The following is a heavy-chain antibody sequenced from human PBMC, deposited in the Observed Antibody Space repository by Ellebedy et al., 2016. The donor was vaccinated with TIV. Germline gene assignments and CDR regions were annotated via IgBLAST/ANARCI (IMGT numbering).Heavy chain of an antibody. CDR1: GFTFRNDW. Sequence: GESLKISXAASGFTFRNDWMHWVRQAPGKGLVWVSRMNSDGSSTNYADSVKGRFTISRDNAKNTLYLQMHSLRAEDMAVYYCARDSDSSEWYGLVNFDNWGQGTLVTVSS. V-gene: IGHV3-74*01. CDR3: ARDSDSSEWYGLVNFDN. CDR2: MNSDGSST. D-gene: IGHD6-25*01. J-gene: IGHJ4*02.